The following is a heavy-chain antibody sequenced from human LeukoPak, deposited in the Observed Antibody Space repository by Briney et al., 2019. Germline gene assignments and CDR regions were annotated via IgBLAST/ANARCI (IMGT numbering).Heavy chain of an antibody. CDR2: ISAYNGNT. V-gene: IGHV1-18*01. CDR1: GYFFTSYG. CDR3: AREVATITVAAGGGIDY. J-gene: IGHJ4*02. Sequence: ASVKVSCKASGYFFTSYGISWVRQAPGQGLEWMGWISAYNGNTNYAQKLQGRVTMTTDTSTSTAYMELRSLKSDDTAVYYCAREVATITVAAGGGIDYWGQGTLVTVSS. D-gene: IGHD5-12*01.